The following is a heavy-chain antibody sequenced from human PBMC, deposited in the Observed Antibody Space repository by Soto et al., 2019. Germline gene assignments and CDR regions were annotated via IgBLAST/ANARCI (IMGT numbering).Heavy chain of an antibody. CDR1: CGSISSSGYY. Sequence: SETLSLTCTVSCGSISSSGYYWNWIRQHPGKGLEWIGYVYSSGSTYYNPSLKSKVTISLDTSKTHSALKLSYESAANTAVYFGAKSNILALATPNSSAFDPWGQGTLVTVSS. CDR2: VYSSGST. D-gene: IGHD3-3*02. CDR3: AKSNILALATPNSSAFDP. V-gene: IGHV4-31*01. J-gene: IGHJ5*02.